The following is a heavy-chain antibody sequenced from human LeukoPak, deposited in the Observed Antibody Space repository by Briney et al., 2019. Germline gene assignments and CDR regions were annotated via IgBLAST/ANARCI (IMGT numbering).Heavy chain of an antibody. D-gene: IGHD2-8*01. CDR1: GFSFSDSY. J-gene: IGHJ4*01. Sequence: PGGSLRLSCAVSGFSFSDSYMTWIRQTPGKGLESLAYISGSGSDIYYADSVKGRFTISRDNAKNSLYLQMNSLRPEDTALYYCSTDPRLLIYWGHGTLVTVSS. CDR2: ISGSGSDI. V-gene: IGHV3-11*01. CDR3: STDPRLLIY.